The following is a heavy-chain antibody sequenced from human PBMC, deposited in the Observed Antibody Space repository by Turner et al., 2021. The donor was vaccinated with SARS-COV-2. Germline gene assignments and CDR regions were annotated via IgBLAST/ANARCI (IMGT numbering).Heavy chain of an antibody. CDR1: GFTVSSNY. Sequence: EVQLVESGGGLIQPGGSLRLSWAASGFTVSSNYMNWVRQAPGKGLEWVSIIYSCGSTYYADSVKGRFTISRDNSKNTLFLQMNSLRAEDTAVYYCARETREARFDPWGQGTLVTVSS. CDR2: IYSCGST. CDR3: ARETREARFDP. J-gene: IGHJ5*02. D-gene: IGHD1-26*01. V-gene: IGHV3-53*01.